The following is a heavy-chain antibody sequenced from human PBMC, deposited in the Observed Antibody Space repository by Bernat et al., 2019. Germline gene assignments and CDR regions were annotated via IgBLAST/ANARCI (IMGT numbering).Heavy chain of an antibody. V-gene: IGHV4-38-2*01. J-gene: IGHJ3*02. CDR3: ATSGYLSAFDI. CDR1: GYSISSDYY. CDR2: IYYAAYT. D-gene: IGHD2-15*01. Sequence: QVQLQESGPGLVKPSETLSLTCAVSGYSISSDYYWGWIRQPPGKGLEWIGSIYYAAYTYYSSALKSRVTISVDTSKNQFSLKLSSVTAADTAVYYCATSGYLSAFDIWGQGTMVTVSS.